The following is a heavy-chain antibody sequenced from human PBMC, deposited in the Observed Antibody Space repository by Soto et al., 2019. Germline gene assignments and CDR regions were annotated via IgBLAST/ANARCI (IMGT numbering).Heavy chain of an antibody. V-gene: IGHV1-18*01. D-gene: IGHD3-10*02. CDR1: GYSFNSYG. Sequence: ASVKVSCKASGYSFNSYGINWVRQAPGQGLEWMGRISGRSGGTNYAQKVRDRITMATDTSTRTAYMELRSLTSDDTAVYYCAREVGHGAAMHHDVRDVWGEGTTVKVS. CDR3: AREVGHGAAMHHDVRDV. CDR2: ISGRSGGT. J-gene: IGHJ6*02.